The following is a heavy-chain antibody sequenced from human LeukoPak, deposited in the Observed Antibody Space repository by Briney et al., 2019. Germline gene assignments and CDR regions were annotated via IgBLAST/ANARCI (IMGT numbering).Heavy chain of an antibody. Sequence: ASVEVSCKASGYTFTSYGISWVRQAPGQGLEWMGWISAYNGNTNYAQKLQGRVNMTTDTSTSTAYMELRSLRSDDTAVYYCARFVLGADYDFWSGYYSDDAFDIWGQGTMVTVSS. D-gene: IGHD3-3*01. CDR3: ARFVLGADYDFWSGYYSDDAFDI. J-gene: IGHJ3*02. CDR1: GYTFTSYG. CDR2: ISAYNGNT. V-gene: IGHV1-18*01.